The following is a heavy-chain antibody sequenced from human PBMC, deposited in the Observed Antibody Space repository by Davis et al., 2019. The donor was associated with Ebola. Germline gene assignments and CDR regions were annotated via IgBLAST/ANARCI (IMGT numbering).Heavy chain of an antibody. J-gene: IGHJ4*02. V-gene: IGHV3-30*03. CDR1: GFTFSSYG. CDR3: ATGGSSDY. CDR2: ISYDGSNK. D-gene: IGHD2-2*01. Sequence: GESLKISCAASGFTFSSYGMHWVRQAPGKGLEWVAVISYDGSNKYYADSVKGRFTISRDNSKNTLYLQMNSLRAEDTAVYYCATGGSSDYWGQGTLVTVSS.